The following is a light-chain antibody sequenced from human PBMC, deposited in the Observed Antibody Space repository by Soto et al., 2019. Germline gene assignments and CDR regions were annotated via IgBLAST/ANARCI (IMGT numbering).Light chain of an antibody. CDR1: SSDVGSYNL. V-gene: IGLV2-23*03. CDR2: EGS. CDR3: CSYAGSRNLVV. Sequence: QSALTQPASVSGSPGQSITISCTGTSSDVGSYNLVSWYQQHPGKAPKLMIYEGSKRPSGVSHRFSGSKSGNTASLTISGLQAEDEADYYCCSYAGSRNLVVFGGGTKPPS. J-gene: IGLJ2*01.